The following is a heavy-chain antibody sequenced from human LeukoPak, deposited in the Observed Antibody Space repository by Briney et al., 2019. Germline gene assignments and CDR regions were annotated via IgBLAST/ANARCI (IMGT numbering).Heavy chain of an antibody. V-gene: IGHV4-38-2*02. CDR1: GYSITSGFF. J-gene: IGHJ4*03. Sequence: TSETLSLTCTVSGYSITSGFFWGWIRQPPGQGLEWIGSISHSGMTYHNPSLKSRVTMSVDTSKNQFSLELSSVTAADTAVYYCTRRISSGSYSDYWGQGSLVTLSS. D-gene: IGHD1-26*01. CDR2: ISHSGMT. CDR3: TRRISSGSYSDY.